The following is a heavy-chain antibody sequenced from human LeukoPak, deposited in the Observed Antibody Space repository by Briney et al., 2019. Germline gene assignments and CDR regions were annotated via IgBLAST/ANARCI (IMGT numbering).Heavy chain of an antibody. CDR1: GGSISGYY. Sequence: PSETLSLTCSVSGGSISGYYWSWIRQSPGKGLEWIGYIDSSGTTNYTPSLKSRVAMSVDTSKTQFSMKLTSVTAADTAVYYCARKGLLGVHAFDYWGQGTLVTVSS. CDR3: ARKGLLGVHAFDY. D-gene: IGHD3-16*01. CDR2: IDSSGTT. J-gene: IGHJ4*02. V-gene: IGHV4-59*01.